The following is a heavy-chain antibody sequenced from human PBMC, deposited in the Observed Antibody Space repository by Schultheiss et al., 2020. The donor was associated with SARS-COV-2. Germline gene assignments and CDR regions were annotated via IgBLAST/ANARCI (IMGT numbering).Heavy chain of an antibody. CDR2: ISSSSSYI. J-gene: IGHJ4*02. Sequence: GGSLRLSCAASGFTFSSYSMNWVRQAPGKGLEWVSSISSSSSYIYYADSVKGRFTISRDNAKNSLYLRMNSLRAEDTAVYYCARDSPGEFDYWGQGTLVTVSS. CDR1: GFTFSSYS. CDR3: ARDSPGEFDY. V-gene: IGHV3-21*01. D-gene: IGHD7-27*01.